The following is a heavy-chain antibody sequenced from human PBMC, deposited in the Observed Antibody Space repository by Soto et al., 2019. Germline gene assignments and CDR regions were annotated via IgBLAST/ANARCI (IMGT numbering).Heavy chain of an antibody. J-gene: IGHJ6*02. D-gene: IGHD3-3*01. CDR2: ISWDGGST. CDR1: GFTFDDYT. CDR3: AKDKSNDFWSGYYSGMDV. V-gene: IGHV3-43*01. Sequence: EVQLVESGGVVVQPGGSLRLSCAASGFTFDDYTMHWVRQAPGKGLEWVSLISWDGGSTYYADSVKGRFTISRDNSKNSLYLQMNSLRTEDTALYYCAKDKSNDFWSGYYSGMDVWGQGTTVTVSS.